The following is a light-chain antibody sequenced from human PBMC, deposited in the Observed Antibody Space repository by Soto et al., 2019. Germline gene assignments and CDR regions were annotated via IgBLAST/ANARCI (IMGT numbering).Light chain of an antibody. J-gene: IGLJ2*01. V-gene: IGLV2-14*01. Sequence: QSALTQPASVSGSPGQSITISCTGTSSDVGGYNYVSWYQEHPGKAPKLMIYDVSNRPSGVSNRFSGSTSGNTASLTISGLQAEDEADYYCSSYTRSSHVVFGGGTKLTVL. CDR1: SSDVGGYNY. CDR3: SSYTRSSHVV. CDR2: DVS.